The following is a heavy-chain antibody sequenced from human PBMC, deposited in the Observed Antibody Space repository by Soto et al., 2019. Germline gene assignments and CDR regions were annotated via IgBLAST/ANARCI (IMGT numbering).Heavy chain of an antibody. CDR2: IIPIFGTA. CDR1: GGTFSSYS. CDR3: ASGTAPYGSPNDY. D-gene: IGHD6-13*01. Sequence: ASVKVSCKASGGTFSSYSISWVRQAPGQGLEWMGGIIPIFGTANYAQKFQGRVTITADESTSTAYMELSSLRSEDTAVYYCASGTAPYGSPNDYWGQGTLVTVSS. J-gene: IGHJ4*02. V-gene: IGHV1-69*13.